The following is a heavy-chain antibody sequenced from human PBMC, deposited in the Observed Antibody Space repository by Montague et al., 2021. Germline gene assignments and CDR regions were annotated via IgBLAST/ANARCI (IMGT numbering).Heavy chain of an antibody. CDR1: GGSISSASYY. V-gene: IGHV4-39*01. J-gene: IGHJ5*02. Sequence: SETLSLTCTVSGGSISSASYYWGWIRQPPGKGLEFIGVIYYNGTTYHNPSLKSRVTVSMDTSKNQFSLRLSSVTAADTAVYYCARSLYCRGGSCYSGSDPWGQGTLVTVFS. D-gene: IGHD2-15*01. CDR2: IYYNGTT. CDR3: ARSLYCRGGSCYSGSDP.